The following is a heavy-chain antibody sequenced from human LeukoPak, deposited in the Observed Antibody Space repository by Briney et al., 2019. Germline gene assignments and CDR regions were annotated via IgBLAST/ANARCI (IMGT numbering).Heavy chain of an antibody. CDR1: GFTFSRNA. V-gene: IGHV3-30*02. D-gene: IGHD2-8*02. J-gene: IGHJ4*02. CDR2: IAHHGSNK. CDR3: AKDGSWSCTD. Sequence: GGSLRLSCAASGFTFSRNAIHWVRQGPGKGLEWVSYIAHHGSNKYYADSVKGRFTISRDNSKRTLYLQMNSLRADDTAVYYCAKDGSWSCTDWGQGALVTVSS.